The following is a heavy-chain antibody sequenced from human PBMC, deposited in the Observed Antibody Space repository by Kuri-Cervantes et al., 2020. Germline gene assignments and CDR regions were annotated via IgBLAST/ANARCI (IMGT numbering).Heavy chain of an antibody. CDR2: IIPIFGTP. J-gene: IGHJ3*02. V-gene: IGHV1-69*05. Sequence: SVKVSCKASGGTFNSYAINWVRQAPGQGLEWVGGIIPIFGTPNFIQKLQGRVTIATDESTSTAYMELSSLRSDDTAVYYCARATYYYDSSGYRASEAFDIWGQGTMVTVSS. CDR3: ARATYYYDSSGYRASEAFDI. D-gene: IGHD3-22*01. CDR1: GGTFNSYA.